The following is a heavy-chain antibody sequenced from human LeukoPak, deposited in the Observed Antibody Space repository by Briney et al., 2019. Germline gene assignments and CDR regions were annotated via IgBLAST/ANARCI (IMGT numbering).Heavy chain of an antibody. Sequence: SETLSLTCTVSGGSISSSSYYWGWIRQPPGKGLEWIGSIYYSGSTYYNPSLKSRVTISVDTSKNQFSLKLSSVTAADTAVYYCARHEPYLYYFDYWGQGTLVTVSS. D-gene: IGHD1-14*01. J-gene: IGHJ4*02. V-gene: IGHV4-39*01. CDR1: GGSISSSSYY. CDR2: IYYSGST. CDR3: ARHEPYLYYFDY.